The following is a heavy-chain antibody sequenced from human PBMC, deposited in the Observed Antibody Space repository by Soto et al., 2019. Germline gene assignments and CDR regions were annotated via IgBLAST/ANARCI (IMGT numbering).Heavy chain of an antibody. CDR2: IYYSGST. D-gene: IGHD3-16*02. CDR3: AREQVITFGVVIVPDYDYGMDV. Sequence: PSETLSLTCTVSGGSISSYYWSWIRQPPGKGLEWIGYIYYSGSTNYNPSLKSRVTISVDTYKNQFSLKLSSVTAADTAVYYCAREQVITFGVVIVPDYDYGMDVWCQGNTVTVSS. V-gene: IGHV4-59*01. CDR1: GGSISSYY. J-gene: IGHJ6*02.